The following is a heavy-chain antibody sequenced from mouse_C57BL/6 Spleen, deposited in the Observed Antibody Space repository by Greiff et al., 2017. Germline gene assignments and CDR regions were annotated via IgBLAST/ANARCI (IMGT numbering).Heavy chain of an antibody. J-gene: IGHJ2*01. D-gene: IGHD2-1*01. CDR2: IDPSDSYT. CDR1: GYTFTSYW. Sequence: QVQLQQPGAELVKPGASVKLSCKASGYTFTSYWMPWVNQRPGQGLEWIGEIDPSDSYTNYNQKFKGKATLTVDTSSSTAYMQLSSLTSEDSAFYYCARGGNIPFDYWGQGTTLTVSS. CDR3: ARGGNIPFDY. V-gene: IGHV1-50*01.